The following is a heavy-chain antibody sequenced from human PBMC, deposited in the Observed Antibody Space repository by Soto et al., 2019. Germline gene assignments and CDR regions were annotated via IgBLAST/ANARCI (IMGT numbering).Heavy chain of an antibody. CDR3: ARADIATTESPDY. V-gene: IGHV5-51*01. D-gene: IGHD6-13*01. J-gene: IGHJ4*02. CDR2: IYPADSDA. CDR1: GYTFTSYW. Sequence: KVSCKASGYTFTSYWIGWVRQMPGKGLEWMGFIYPADSDASYSPSFQGQVTISADKAISTAYLQWSRLKASDTAMYYCARADIATTESPDYWGQGTLVTVSS.